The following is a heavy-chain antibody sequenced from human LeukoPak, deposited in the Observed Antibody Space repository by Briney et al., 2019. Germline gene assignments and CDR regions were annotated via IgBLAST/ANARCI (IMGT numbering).Heavy chain of an antibody. CDR1: GFTFSSYG. Sequence: PGRSLRLSCAASGFTFSSYGMHWVRQAPGKGLEWLALIWYDGSNKYYADSVKGRFTISRDDSKNTLYLQMNSLRAEDTAVYYCARDWAQLPFDPWGQGTLVTVSS. CDR2: IWYDGSNK. CDR3: ARDWAQLPFDP. D-gene: IGHD2-21*01. J-gene: IGHJ5*02. V-gene: IGHV3-33*01.